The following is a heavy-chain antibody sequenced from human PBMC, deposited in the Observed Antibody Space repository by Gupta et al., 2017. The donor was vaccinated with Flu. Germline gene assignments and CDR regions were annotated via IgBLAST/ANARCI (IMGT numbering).Heavy chain of an antibody. V-gene: IGHV1-8*01. CDR3: ARDFWSGGYYFGMDV. CDR1: GYSFISYD. CDR2: VNANTGKT. D-gene: IGHD3-3*01. Sequence: QVHLVQPGAEVKKPGASVKVSCKASGYSFISYDIGWVRQAPGQGLEWMGWVNANTGKTGYAERFQGRVTLTRNTSINTAYMELSSLTSDDTAVYYCARDFWSGGYYFGMDVWGQGTTVSVSS. J-gene: IGHJ6*02.